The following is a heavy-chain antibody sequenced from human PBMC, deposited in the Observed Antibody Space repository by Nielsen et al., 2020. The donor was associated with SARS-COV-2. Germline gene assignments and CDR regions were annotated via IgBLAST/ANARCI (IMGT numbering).Heavy chain of an antibody. D-gene: IGHD3-10*01. V-gene: IGHV3-23*01. Sequence: GGSLRLSCAASGFTFSIYAMTWVRQAPGRGLEWVSTNTGSGGATHYADSVKGRFTISRDNAKNSLYLQMNSLRAEDTALYYCAKDIGWFGELSDYWGQGTLVTVSS. CDR2: NTGSGGAT. CDR1: GFTFSIYA. J-gene: IGHJ4*02. CDR3: AKDIGWFGELSDY.